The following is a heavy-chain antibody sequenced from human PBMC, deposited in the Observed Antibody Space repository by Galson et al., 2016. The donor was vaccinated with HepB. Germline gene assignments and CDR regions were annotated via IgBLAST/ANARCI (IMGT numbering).Heavy chain of an antibody. Sequence: SLRLSCAASGFTVSTYGLHWVRQAPGKGLEWVALISYDGSNKHYADSVKGRFTIAKDNSKNTLYLQMDSLRTEDTAMYYCTRGGCSSTSCYGGGGMDVWGQGTTVTVSS. CDR1: GFTVSTYG. J-gene: IGHJ6*02. CDR2: ISYDGSNK. D-gene: IGHD2-2*01. CDR3: TRGGCSSTSCYGGGGMDV. V-gene: IGHV3-30*03.